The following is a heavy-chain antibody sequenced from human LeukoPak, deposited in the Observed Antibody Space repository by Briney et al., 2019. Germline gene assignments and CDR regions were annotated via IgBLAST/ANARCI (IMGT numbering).Heavy chain of an antibody. CDR1: GFTFSSHG. V-gene: IGHV3-21*01. D-gene: IGHD3-9*01. Sequence: GGSLRLSCVASGFTFSSHGMNWVRQAPGKGLEWVSSITSTSTYIYYGDSVKGRFTISRDNAKNSLYLQMNSLRAEDTAVYYCARDASRAYPIRSLDYWGKGTTVTISS. CDR3: ARDASRAYPIRSLDY. J-gene: IGHJ6*04. CDR2: ITSTSTYI.